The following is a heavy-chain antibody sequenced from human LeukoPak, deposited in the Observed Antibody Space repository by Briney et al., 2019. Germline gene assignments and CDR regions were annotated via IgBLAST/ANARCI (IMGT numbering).Heavy chain of an antibody. V-gene: IGHV4-59*01. Sequence: SETLSLTCTVSGGSISSYYWSWIRQPPGKGLEWIGYIYYSGSTNYNPPLKSRVTISVDTSKNQFSLKLNSVTAADTAVYYCAGGGEGSGSYEYYFDYWGQGTLVTVSS. CDR3: AGGGEGSGSYEYYFDY. CDR1: GGSISSYY. J-gene: IGHJ4*02. D-gene: IGHD3-10*01. CDR2: IYYSGST.